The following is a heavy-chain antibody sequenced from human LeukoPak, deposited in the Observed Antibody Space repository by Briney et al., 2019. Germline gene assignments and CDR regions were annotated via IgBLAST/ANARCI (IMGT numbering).Heavy chain of an antibody. Sequence: GASVKVSCKASGYTFTGYYMHWVRQAPGQGLEWMGRINPNSGGTNYAQKFQGRVTMTRDTSISTAYMELSRLRSDDTAVYYCARGGPEMATILADYWGQGTLVTVSS. J-gene: IGHJ4*02. D-gene: IGHD5-24*01. CDR1: GYTFTGYY. CDR3: ARGGPEMATILADY. CDR2: INPNSGGT. V-gene: IGHV1-2*06.